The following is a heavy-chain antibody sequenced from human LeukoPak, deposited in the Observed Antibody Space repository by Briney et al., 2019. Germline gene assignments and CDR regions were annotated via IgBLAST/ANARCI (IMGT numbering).Heavy chain of an antibody. CDR1: GFTFSNFG. J-gene: IGHJ3*02. D-gene: IGHD3-22*01. CDR3: AKDHPYYYDTGDSIDAFDI. V-gene: IGHV3-30*18. Sequence: GGSLRLSCAASGFTFSNFGMHWVRQAPGKGLEWVAVISYDGKNEYYTDSVKGRFTISRDNAKNTLYLQMNSLRAEDTAVYYCAKDHPYYYDTGDSIDAFDIWGQGTMVTVSS. CDR2: ISYDGKNE.